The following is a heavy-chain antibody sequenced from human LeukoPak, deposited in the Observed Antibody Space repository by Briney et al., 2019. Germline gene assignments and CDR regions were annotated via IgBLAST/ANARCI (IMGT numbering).Heavy chain of an antibody. V-gene: IGHV3-64*01. D-gene: IGHD2-2*01. CDR3: ARTYCSSTSCLVDY. J-gene: IGHJ4*02. CDR2: ISTNGGST. CDR1: GFTFSSYG. Sequence: QPGGSLRLSCAASGFTFSSYGMHWVRQAPGKGLEYVSAISTNGGSTYYANSVKGRFTISRDNSKNTLYLQMGSLRAEDMAVYYCARTYCSSTSCLVDYWGQGTLVTVSS.